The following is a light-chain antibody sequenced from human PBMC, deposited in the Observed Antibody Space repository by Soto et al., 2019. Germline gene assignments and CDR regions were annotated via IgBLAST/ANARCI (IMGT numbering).Light chain of an antibody. J-gene: IGKJ5*01. CDR1: QSLLHSNGYNY. V-gene: IGKV2-28*01. Sequence: IVMTQSPLSLPVTPGEPASISCRSSQSLLHSNGYNYLDWYLQKPGQSPQLLIYLGSNRASGVPDRFSGCGSGTDFTLKISRVEAEDVGVYYCMEALQTPITFGQGTRLEIK. CDR3: MEALQTPIT. CDR2: LGS.